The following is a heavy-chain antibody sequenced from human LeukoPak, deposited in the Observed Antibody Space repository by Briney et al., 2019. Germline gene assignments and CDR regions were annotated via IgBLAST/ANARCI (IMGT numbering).Heavy chain of an antibody. V-gene: IGHV4-59*08. D-gene: IGHD3-10*01. Sequence: SETLSLTCTVSGGSISSYYWSWIRQPPGKGLEWIWYIYYSGSTNYNPSLKSRVTISVDTSKNQFSLKLSSVTAADTAVYYCARGRLYYYGSGSLLPSFDYWGQGTLVTVSS. CDR3: ARGRLYYYGSGSLLPSFDY. CDR1: GGSISSYY. CDR2: IYYSGST. J-gene: IGHJ4*02.